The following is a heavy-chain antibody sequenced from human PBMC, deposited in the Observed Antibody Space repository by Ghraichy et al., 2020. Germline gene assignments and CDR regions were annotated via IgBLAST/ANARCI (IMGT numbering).Heavy chain of an antibody. CDR2: IYFAGAT. D-gene: IGHD4-23*01. Sequence: SETLSLTCAVSGDFITSGGYTWSWLRQPPGKGLEWIGYIYFAGATYYNPSLKSRVTISLDTSKNHFSLELSSVTATDTAVYFCARGLSVDEPNWFDPWGQGTRVTVSS. J-gene: IGHJ5*02. CDR1: GDFITSGGYT. CDR3: ARGLSVDEPNWFDP. V-gene: IGHV4-30-2*01.